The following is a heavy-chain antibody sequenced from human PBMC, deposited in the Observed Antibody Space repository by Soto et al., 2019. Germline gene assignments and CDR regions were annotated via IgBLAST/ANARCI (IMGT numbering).Heavy chain of an antibody. CDR2: IYYSGST. Sequence: QVQLQESGTGLVKPSETLSLTCTVSGGSISSYYWSWIRQPPGKGLEWIGYIYYSGSTNYNPSLKSRVTIAVDTSKQQFSLKLSSVTAADTAVYYCAGYYDYIWGSYRGYFDYWGQGTLVTVSS. CDR1: GGSISSYY. D-gene: IGHD3-16*02. J-gene: IGHJ4*02. CDR3: AGYYDYIWGSYRGYFDY. V-gene: IGHV4-59*08.